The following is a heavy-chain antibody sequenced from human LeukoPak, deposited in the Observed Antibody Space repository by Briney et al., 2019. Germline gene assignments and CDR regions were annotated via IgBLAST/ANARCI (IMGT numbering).Heavy chain of an antibody. CDR1: SSSVSSSPYY. CDR2: ISYSGTT. Sequence: SETLSLTCTVSSSSVSSSPYYWGWIRQSPGKGLEWIGSISYSGTTYYNPSLKSRVTISVDTSKNHFSLKLSSVTAADTAVYYCAANSADYNTLGSSYKVWGQGTLVTVSS. CDR3: AANSADYNTLGSSYKV. D-gene: IGHD3-10*01. J-gene: IGHJ4*02. V-gene: IGHV4-39*02.